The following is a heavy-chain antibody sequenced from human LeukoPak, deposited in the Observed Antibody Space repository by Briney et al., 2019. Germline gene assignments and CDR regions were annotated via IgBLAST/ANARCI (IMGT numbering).Heavy chain of an antibody. CDR3: AKERPEVWFGEINWFDP. CDR1: GFTFSSYA. D-gene: IGHD3-10*01. J-gene: IGHJ5*02. CDR2: ISGSGGST. V-gene: IGHV3-23*01. Sequence: SGGSLRLSCAASGFTFSSYAMSWVRQAPGKGLEWVSAISGSGGSTYYADSVKGRFTIARDNSKNTLYLQINSLRAEDTAVYYCAKERPEVWFGEINWFDPWGQGTLVTVYS.